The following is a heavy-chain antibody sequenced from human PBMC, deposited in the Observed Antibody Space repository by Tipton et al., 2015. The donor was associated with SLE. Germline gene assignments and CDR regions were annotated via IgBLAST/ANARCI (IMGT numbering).Heavy chain of an antibody. J-gene: IGHJ2*01. Sequence: TLSLTCAVSGGSISSSNWWSWVRQPPGKGLEWIGYIYYSGSTNYNPSLKSRVTISVDTSKNQFSLKLSSVTAADTAVYYCARVRDGYNAWYFDLWGRGTLVTVSS. CDR2: IYYSGST. D-gene: IGHD5-24*01. CDR1: GGSISSSNW. CDR3: ARVRDGYNAWYFDL. V-gene: IGHV4-4*02.